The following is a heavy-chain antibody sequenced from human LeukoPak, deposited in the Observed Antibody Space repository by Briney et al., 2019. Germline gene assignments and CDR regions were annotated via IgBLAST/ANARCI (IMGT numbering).Heavy chain of an antibody. CDR1: GGTFSSYA. CDR3: VRETSGSFPY. J-gene: IGHJ4*02. Sequence: SCKASGGTFSSYAISWVRQAPGKGLEWVAVISYDGSNKYYADSVKGRFTISRDNSWIWLYLQMNTLSAEDTAVYYCVRETSGSFPYWGQGTLVTVSS. D-gene: IGHD2-15*01. CDR2: ISYDGSNK. V-gene: IGHV3-30-3*01.